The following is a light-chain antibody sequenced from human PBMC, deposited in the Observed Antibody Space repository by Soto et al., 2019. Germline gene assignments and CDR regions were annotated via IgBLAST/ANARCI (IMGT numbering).Light chain of an antibody. J-gene: IGLJ2*01. CDR1: SRDVGGYNY. CDR2: EVS. Sequence: QSALTQPASVSGSPGQSITISCTGTSRDVGGYNYVSWHQQHPGKAPKVIITEVSNRPSGVSNRFSGSKSGNMASLTISGLQAEDEADYYCSSYISSSTFVVFGGGTQLTVL. CDR3: SSYISSSTFVV. V-gene: IGLV2-14*01.